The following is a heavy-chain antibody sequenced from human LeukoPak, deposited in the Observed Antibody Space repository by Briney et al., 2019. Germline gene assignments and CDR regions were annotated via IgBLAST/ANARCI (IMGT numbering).Heavy chain of an antibody. V-gene: IGHV4-31*03. CDR1: GASISIGGYY. J-gene: IGHJ3*02. CDR2: ISYNGNT. CDR3: VRNFDSYNAFDI. Sequence: SQTLSLTCTVSGASISIGGYYWSWIRQHPGKGLEWIGYISYNGNTYYNPSLKSRLTISGDMSENQFSLKLTSVTAADTAVYFCVRNFDSYNAFDIWGQGTMVTVSP. D-gene: IGHD3-10*01.